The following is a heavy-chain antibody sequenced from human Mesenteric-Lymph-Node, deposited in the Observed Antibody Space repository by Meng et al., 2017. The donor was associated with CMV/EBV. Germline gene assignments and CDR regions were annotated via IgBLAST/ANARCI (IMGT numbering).Heavy chain of an antibody. Sequence: GESLKISCAASGFTFSSYSMNWVRQAPGKGLEWVSYISSSSSTIYYADSVKGRFTISRDNAKNSLHLQMNSLRAEDTAVYYCARGGYSSRAWLDPWGQGTLVTVSS. CDR1: GFTFSSYS. CDR2: ISSSSSTI. CDR3: ARGGYSSRAWLDP. J-gene: IGHJ5*02. D-gene: IGHD6-13*01. V-gene: IGHV3-48*04.